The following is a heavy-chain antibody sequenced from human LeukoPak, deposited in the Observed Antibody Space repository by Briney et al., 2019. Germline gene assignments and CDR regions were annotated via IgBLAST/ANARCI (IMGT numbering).Heavy chain of an antibody. CDR3: ASGDCSGGSCYSPFDY. CDR1: GYIFTSYF. V-gene: IGHV1-46*01. CDR2: INPSGGST. Sequence: ASVKVSCKASGYIFTSYFMHWVRQAPGQGLEWMGLINPSGGSTRYAQEFQGRVTITRDTSASTAYMELSSLRSEDMAVYYCASGDCSGGSCYSPFDYWGQGTLVTVSS. D-gene: IGHD2-15*01. J-gene: IGHJ4*02.